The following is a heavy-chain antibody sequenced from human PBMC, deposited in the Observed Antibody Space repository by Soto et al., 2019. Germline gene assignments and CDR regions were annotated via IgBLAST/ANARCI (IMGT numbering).Heavy chain of an antibody. Sequence: GGSLRLSCAASGFTFSSYAMSWVRQAPGKGLEWVSAISGSGGSTYYADSVKGRFTISRDNSKNTRYLQMNSLRAEDTAVYYCAKGKPPGPYYDSSGYYYGLDYWGQGTLVTVSS. J-gene: IGHJ4*02. CDR2: ISGSGGST. CDR1: GFTFSSYA. CDR3: AKGKPPGPYYDSSGYYYGLDY. V-gene: IGHV3-23*01. D-gene: IGHD3-22*01.